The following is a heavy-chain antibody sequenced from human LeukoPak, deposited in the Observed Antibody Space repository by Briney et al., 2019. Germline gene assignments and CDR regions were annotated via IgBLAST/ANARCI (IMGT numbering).Heavy chain of an antibody. CDR1: GYTFTGYY. D-gene: IGHD3-22*01. V-gene: IGHV1-2*02. Sequence: ASVKVSCKASGYTFTGYYMHWVRQAPGQGLEWMGWINPNSGGTNYAQKFQGRVTMTRDTSISTAYMELSRLRSDDTAVYYCAREPVQYYYDSSGYPDYWGQGTLVTVSS. CDR3: AREPVQYYYDSSGYPDY. CDR2: INPNSGGT. J-gene: IGHJ4*02.